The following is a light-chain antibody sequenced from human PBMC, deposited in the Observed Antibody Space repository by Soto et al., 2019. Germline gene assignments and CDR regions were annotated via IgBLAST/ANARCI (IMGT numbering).Light chain of an antibody. V-gene: IGKV3-11*01. CDR1: QSVSNY. J-gene: IGKJ5*01. CDR2: DAS. CDR3: QQYGSSGT. Sequence: VLTQSAATLSLSPGERATLSCRASQSVSNYLAWYQQKPGQAPRLLIYDASNRATDIPARFSGSASGTDFTLPITRLEPEDFAVYYCQQYGSSGTFGQGTRLEIK.